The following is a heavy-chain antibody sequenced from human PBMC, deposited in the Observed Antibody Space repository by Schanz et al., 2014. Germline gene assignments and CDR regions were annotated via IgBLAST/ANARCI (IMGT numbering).Heavy chain of an antibody. CDR2: ISGAGGST. J-gene: IGHJ4*02. CDR1: GITFSDYA. Sequence: EVQLVESGGALEQPGGSLRLSCAASGITFSDYAMSWVRQAPGKGLEWVAGISGAGGSTYYVDSVKGRFTISRDNSRNTMYLQMTGLRAEDTAIYYCAKGKDSPYYFDDWGQGTLVTVSS. D-gene: IGHD2-15*01. CDR3: AKGKDSPYYFDD. V-gene: IGHV3-23*04.